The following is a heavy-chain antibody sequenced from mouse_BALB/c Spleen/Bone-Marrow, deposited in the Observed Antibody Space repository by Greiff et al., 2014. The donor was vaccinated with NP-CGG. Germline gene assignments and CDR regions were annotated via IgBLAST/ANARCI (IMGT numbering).Heavy chain of an antibody. CDR3: TRYYYGGRDWYFDV. V-gene: IGHV1-5*01. D-gene: IGHD1-1*01. J-gene: IGHJ1*01. CDR1: GYTFTSFW. CDR2: VYPGNNDT. Sequence: VHVKQSGAVLARPGASVRMSCKASGYTFTSFWMHWVKQRPGQGLEWIGAVYPGNNDTNYDQNFKGKAKLTAVTSTSTAYMEFSRLTNEDSAVYYCTRYYYGGRDWYFDVWGAGTTVTVSA.